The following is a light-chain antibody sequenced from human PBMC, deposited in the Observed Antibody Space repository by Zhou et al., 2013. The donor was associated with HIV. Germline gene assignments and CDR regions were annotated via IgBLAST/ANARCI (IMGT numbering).Light chain of an antibody. Sequence: EIVLTQSPVTLSLSPGERVTLSCRASQSVSTYLAWYQHKPGQAPSLLIYDSSTRATGIPARFSGSGSGTDFTLTISSLEPEDFAVYYCQQRSNWLTFGGGTKVEIK. J-gene: IGKJ4*01. V-gene: IGKV3-11*01. CDR1: QSVSTY. CDR3: QQRSNWLT. CDR2: DSS.